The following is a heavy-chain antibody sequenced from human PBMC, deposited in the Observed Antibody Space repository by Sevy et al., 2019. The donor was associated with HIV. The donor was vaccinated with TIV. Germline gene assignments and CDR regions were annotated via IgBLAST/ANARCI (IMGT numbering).Heavy chain of an antibody. CDR2: ISSSSYI. J-gene: IGHJ5*02. CDR3: ARGGLMIVVEDWFDP. Sequence: GGSLRLSCAASGFTFSSYSMNWVRQAPGKGLEWVSSISSSSYIYYADSVKGRFTISRDNAKNSLYLQMNSLRAEDTAVYYCARGGLMIVVEDWFDPWGQGTLVTVSS. D-gene: IGHD3-22*01. CDR1: GFTFSSYS. V-gene: IGHV3-21*01.